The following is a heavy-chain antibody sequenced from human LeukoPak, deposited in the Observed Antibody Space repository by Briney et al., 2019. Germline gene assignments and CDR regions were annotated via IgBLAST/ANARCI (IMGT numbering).Heavy chain of an antibody. CDR2: INPSGGST. Sequence: ASVKVSCKASGYTFTNYYMNWVRHAPGQGLEWMGIINPSGGSTSYAQKFQGRVTVTRDTSTSTVYMELSSLRSEDTAMYYCAREGEIGYDLSDYWGQGTLVTVSS. D-gene: IGHD5-12*01. J-gene: IGHJ4*02. CDR3: AREGEIGYDLSDY. V-gene: IGHV1-46*01. CDR1: GYTFTNYY.